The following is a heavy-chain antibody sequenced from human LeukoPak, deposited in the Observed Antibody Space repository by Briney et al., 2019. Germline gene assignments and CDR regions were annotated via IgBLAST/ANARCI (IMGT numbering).Heavy chain of an antibody. V-gene: IGHV4-31*03. Sequence: SQTLSLTCTVSGGSISSGGYYWSWIRQHPGKGLEWIGYIYYSGSTYYNPSLKSRVTISVDASKNQFSLKLSSVTAADTAVYYCAREEHSGYDSFDYWGQGTLVTVSS. J-gene: IGHJ4*02. CDR2: IYYSGST. CDR3: AREEHSGYDSFDY. D-gene: IGHD5-12*01. CDR1: GGSISSGGYY.